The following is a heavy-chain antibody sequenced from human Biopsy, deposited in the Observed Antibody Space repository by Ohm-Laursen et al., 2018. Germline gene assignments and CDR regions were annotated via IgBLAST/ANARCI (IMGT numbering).Heavy chain of an antibody. D-gene: IGHD6-19*01. CDR3: ARNTGWYGDLYYFDY. V-gene: IGHV1-46*01. CDR1: GYSFTSYY. J-gene: IGHJ4*02. CDR2: INPSGSTT. Sequence: SSVKVSFKASGYSFTSYYMHWVRQAPGQGLEWMGMINPSGSTTSYPQIFQGRVTMTRDTSKSTVYMELSSLRSADTAVYFCARNTGWYGDLYYFDYWGRGTLVTVSS.